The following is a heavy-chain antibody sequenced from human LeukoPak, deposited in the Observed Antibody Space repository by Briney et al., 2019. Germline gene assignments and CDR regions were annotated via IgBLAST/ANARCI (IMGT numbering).Heavy chain of an antibody. J-gene: IGHJ3*02. Sequence: ASVKVSCKASGYTFSGYHLRSIRQAPGQGLEWMGWMNPHSGGTKFAQKFEGRVTMAIDTSISTVYMELRRLRYDDTAVYYCARETGANRKDGFDICGRGTMVTVSS. CDR2: MNPHSGGT. D-gene: IGHD1-1*01. V-gene: IGHV1-2*02. CDR3: ARETGANRKDGFDI. CDR1: GYTFSGYH.